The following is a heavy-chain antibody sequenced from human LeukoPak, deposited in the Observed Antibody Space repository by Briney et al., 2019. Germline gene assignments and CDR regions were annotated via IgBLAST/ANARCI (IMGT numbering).Heavy chain of an antibody. CDR3: TRWFGELLPFDY. CDR2: IRSKANSYAT. Sequence: GSLRLSCAASGFTFSSYAMHWVRQASGKGLEWVGRIRSKANSYATAYAASVKGRFTISRDDSKNTAYLQMNSLKTEDTAVYYCTRWFGELLPFDYWGQGTLVTVSS. D-gene: IGHD3-10*01. CDR1: GFTFSSYA. V-gene: IGHV3-73*01. J-gene: IGHJ4*02.